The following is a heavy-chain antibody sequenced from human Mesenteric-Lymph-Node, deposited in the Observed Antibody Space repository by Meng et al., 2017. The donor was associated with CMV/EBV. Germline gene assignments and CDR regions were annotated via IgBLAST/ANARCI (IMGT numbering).Heavy chain of an antibody. D-gene: IGHD6-13*01. CDR3: AKEAGEQQLLLRRPEGEYFQH. V-gene: IGHV3-30*02. CDR1: GFTFSSYG. CDR2: IRYDGSNK. J-gene: IGHJ1*01. Sequence: GGPLRPSCAASGFTFSSYGMHWVRQAPGKGLEWVAFIRYDGSNKYYADSVKGRFTISRDNSKNTLYLQMNSLRAEDTAVYYCAKEAGEQQLLLRRPEGEYFQHWGQGTLVTVSS.